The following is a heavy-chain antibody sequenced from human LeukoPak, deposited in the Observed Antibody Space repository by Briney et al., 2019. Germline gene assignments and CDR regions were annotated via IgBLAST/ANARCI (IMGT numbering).Heavy chain of an antibody. Sequence: PGGSLRLSCAASGFSFDDYALHWVRQAPGKGLEWVSGISWNSGSIGYADSVKGRFTISRDNAKNSLYLQTSSLRAEDTALYYCAKGDSSGFYPPSDYWGQGTLVTVSP. D-gene: IGHD3-22*01. CDR3: AKGDSSGFYPPSDY. J-gene: IGHJ4*02. CDR2: ISWNSGSI. V-gene: IGHV3-9*01. CDR1: GFSFDDYA.